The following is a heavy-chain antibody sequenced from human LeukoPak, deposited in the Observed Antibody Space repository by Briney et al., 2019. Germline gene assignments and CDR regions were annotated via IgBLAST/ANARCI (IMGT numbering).Heavy chain of an antibody. CDR2: INSDGSST. CDR3: ARVVVDTAMVFDY. V-gene: IGHV3-74*01. CDR1: GFTFSSYW. Sequence: GGSLRLSCAASGFTFSSYWMHWVRQAPGKGLVWVSRINSDGSSTSYGDSVKGRFTISRDNAKNTLYLQMNSLRAEDTAVYYCARVVVDTAMVFDYWGQGTLVTVSS. J-gene: IGHJ4*02. D-gene: IGHD5-18*01.